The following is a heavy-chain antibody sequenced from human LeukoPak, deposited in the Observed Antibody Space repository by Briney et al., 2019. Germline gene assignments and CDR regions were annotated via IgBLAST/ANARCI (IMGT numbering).Heavy chain of an antibody. CDR1: GGSISNYC. J-gene: IGHJ3*02. Sequence: SETLSLTCTVSGGSISNYCWNWLRQPPGKGLEWMGYVYYSGNTNYNPSLKSRVTMSIDTSKKQFSLRLSSVTAADTAVYYCARDPRSEWLGVAFDIWGQGTMVTVSS. CDR2: VYYSGNT. CDR3: ARDPRSEWLGVAFDI. V-gene: IGHV4-59*01. D-gene: IGHD3-3*01.